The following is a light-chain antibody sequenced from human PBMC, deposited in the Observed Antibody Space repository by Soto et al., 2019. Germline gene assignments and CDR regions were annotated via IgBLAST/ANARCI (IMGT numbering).Light chain of an antibody. V-gene: IGLV2-8*01. CDR2: QVS. Sequence: QSVLTQPPSASGSPGQSVTISCTGSSSDIGDYNYVSWYQQHPGKAPKLMIFQVSERPSGVPDRFSGSKSGNTASLTVSGLQPEDEADYYCSSYAATNNLVFGGGTKLTVL. J-gene: IGLJ3*02. CDR3: SSYAATNNLV. CDR1: SSDIGDYNY.